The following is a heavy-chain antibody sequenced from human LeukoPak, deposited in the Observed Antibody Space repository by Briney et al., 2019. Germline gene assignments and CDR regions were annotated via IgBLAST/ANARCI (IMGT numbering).Heavy chain of an antibody. V-gene: IGHV6-1*01. CDR2: TYYRSKWYN. CDR1: GDSVSSNSAA. Sequence: SQTLSLTCAISGDSVSSNSAAWNWIRQSPSRGLEWLGRTYYRSKWYNDYAVSVKSRITINPDTSKNQFSLQLNSVTPEDTAVXXXXXXXXXAGSYYYYGVDVWGQGTTVTVSS. J-gene: IGHJ6*02. CDR3: XXXXXXAGSYYYYGVDV. D-gene: IGHD6-13*01.